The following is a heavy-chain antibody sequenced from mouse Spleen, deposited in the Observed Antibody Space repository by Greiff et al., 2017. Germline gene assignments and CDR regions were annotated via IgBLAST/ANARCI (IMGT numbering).Heavy chain of an antibody. V-gene: IGHV1-4*01. J-gene: IGHJ2*01. CDR2: INPSSGYT. D-gene: IGHD2-13*01. CDR1: GYTFTSYT. CDR3: ARGGGDYFFDY. Sequence: VKLMESGAELARPGASVKMSCKASGYTFTSYTMHWVKQRPGQGLEWIGYINPSSGYTKYNQKFKDKATLTADKSSSTAYMQLSSLTSEDSAVYYCARGGGDYFFDYWGQGTTLTVSS.